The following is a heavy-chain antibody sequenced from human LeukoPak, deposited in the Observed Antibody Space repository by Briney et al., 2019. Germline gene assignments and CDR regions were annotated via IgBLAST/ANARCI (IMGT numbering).Heavy chain of an antibody. D-gene: IGHD3-16*02. CDR2: ISSSSSYT. Sequence: GGSLRLSCAASGFTFSDYYMSWIRQAPGKGLEWVSYISSSSSYTNYADSVKGRFTISRDNAKNSLYLQMNSLRAEDTAVYYCARDSRYDYVWGSYRYFDYWGQGTWSPSPQ. J-gene: IGHJ4*02. CDR1: GFTFSDYY. CDR3: ARDSRYDYVWGSYRYFDY. V-gene: IGHV3-11*06.